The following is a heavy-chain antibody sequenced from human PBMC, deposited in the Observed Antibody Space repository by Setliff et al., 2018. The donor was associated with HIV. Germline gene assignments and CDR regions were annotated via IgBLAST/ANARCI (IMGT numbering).Heavy chain of an antibody. V-gene: IGHV4-61*08. CDR3: VRHGPQTPLFFHI. Sequence: SETLSLTCSVSGGSISSGGYYWSWIRQHPGKGLEWIGYIFDSGSTNYNLSLKSRVTMSLDTSRNQFSLRLRSVTAADTAVYYCVRHGPQTPLFFHIWGHGTMVTVSS. CDR2: IFDSGST. J-gene: IGHJ3*02. CDR1: GGSISSGGYY.